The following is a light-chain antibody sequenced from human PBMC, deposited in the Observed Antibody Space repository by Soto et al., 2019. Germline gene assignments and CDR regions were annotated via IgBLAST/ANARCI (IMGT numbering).Light chain of an antibody. CDR2: GAS. Sequence: EIGLTQSPGTLSLSPGERATLSCRASQSVRSCSLAWYQQKPGQAPRLLSYGASSRATGIPDRFSGGGSGTDFTLTICLLETEDLAVYYCQHYRGSQPYTFGKGTKLEIK. CDR3: QHYRGSQPYT. CDR1: QSVRSCS. V-gene: IGKV3-20*01. J-gene: IGKJ2*01.